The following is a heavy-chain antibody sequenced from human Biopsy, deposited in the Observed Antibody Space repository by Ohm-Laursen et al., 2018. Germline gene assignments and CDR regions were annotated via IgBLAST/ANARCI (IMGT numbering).Heavy chain of an antibody. Sequence: SLRLSCAASGFTFSSYAVSWVRQAPGKGLEWVSVISGSGASTDSADSVKGRFTISRDNSKNTLYLQMNSLRAEDTAVYYCARRGWGSGSSPFDYWGQGTLVTVPS. D-gene: IGHD3-10*01. CDR3: ARRGWGSGSSPFDY. V-gene: IGHV3-23*01. CDR2: ISGSGAST. J-gene: IGHJ4*02. CDR1: GFTFSSYA.